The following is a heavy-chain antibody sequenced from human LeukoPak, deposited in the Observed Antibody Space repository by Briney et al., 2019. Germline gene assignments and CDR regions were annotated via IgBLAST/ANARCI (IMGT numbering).Heavy chain of an antibody. Sequence: GGSLRLSCAASGFTFSSYGMSWVRQAPGKGLEWVSAISGSGGSTYYADSVKGRFTISRDSSKNTLYLQMNSLRAEDTAVYYCTYYDSSGYYFVLFFGFDYWSQGTLVTVSS. CDR1: GFTFSSYG. CDR3: TYYDSSGYYFVLFFGFDY. CDR2: ISGSGGST. V-gene: IGHV3-23*01. J-gene: IGHJ4*02. D-gene: IGHD3-22*01.